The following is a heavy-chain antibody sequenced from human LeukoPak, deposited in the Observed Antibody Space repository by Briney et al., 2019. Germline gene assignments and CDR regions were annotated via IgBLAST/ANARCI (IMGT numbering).Heavy chain of an antibody. J-gene: IGHJ4*02. CDR1: GFTFSSYA. CDR2: ISYDGSNK. Sequence: GGSLRLSCAASGFTFSSYAMHWVRQAPGKGLEWVAVISYDGSNKYYADSVKGRFTISRDNSKNTLYLQMNSLRAEDTAVYYCARSRFYFDYWGQGTLVTVSS. CDR3: ARSRFYFDY. V-gene: IGHV3-30-3*01.